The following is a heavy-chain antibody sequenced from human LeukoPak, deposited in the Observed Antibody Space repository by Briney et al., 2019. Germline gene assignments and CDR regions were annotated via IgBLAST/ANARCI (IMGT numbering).Heavy chain of an antibody. CDR3: ASAPKNTVTFFDY. CDR1: GYTFTGYY. V-gene: IGHV1-2*02. J-gene: IGHJ4*02. D-gene: IGHD4-17*01. Sequence: ASVKVSCKASGYTFTGYYMHWVRQAPGQGLEWMGWINPNSGGTNYAQKFQGRVTMTKDTSISTAYMELSRLRSDDTAVYYCASAPKNTVTFFDYWGQGTLVTVSS. CDR2: INPNSGGT.